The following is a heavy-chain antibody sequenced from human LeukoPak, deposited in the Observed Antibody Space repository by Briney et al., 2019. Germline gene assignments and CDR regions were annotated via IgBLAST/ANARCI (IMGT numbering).Heavy chain of an antibody. CDR1: GFAFSAYV. V-gene: IGHV3-23*01. CDR2: ISGSGDNT. Sequence: GGSLSLTCAASGFAFSAYVMNWVRQAPGKGLEWVSAISGSGDNTYHADSVKGRFTISRDNSKNTLYLQMNSLRAEDTAVYYCAKSFATSAARVTDYWGQGTLVTVSS. J-gene: IGHJ4*02. D-gene: IGHD2-15*01. CDR3: AKSFATSAARVTDY.